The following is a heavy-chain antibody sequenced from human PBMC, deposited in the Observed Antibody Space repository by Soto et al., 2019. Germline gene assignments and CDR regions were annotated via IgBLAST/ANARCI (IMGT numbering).Heavy chain of an antibody. CDR2: IYYSGST. CDR3: ARLGGYCSGGSCYYWYFDL. V-gene: IGHV4-39*01. D-gene: IGHD2-15*01. CDR1: GGSISSSSYY. J-gene: IGHJ2*01. Sequence: SETLSLTCTVSGGSISSSSYYWGWIRQPPGKGLEWIGSIYYSGSTYYNPSLKSRVTISVDTSKNQFSLKLSSVTAADTAVYYCARLGGYCSGGSCYYWYFDLWGRGTLVTVSS.